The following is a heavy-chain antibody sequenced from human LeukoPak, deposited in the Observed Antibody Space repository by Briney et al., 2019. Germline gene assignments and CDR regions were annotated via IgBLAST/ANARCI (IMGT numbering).Heavy chain of an antibody. V-gene: IGHV3-7*01. CDR1: GFTFSSYW. Sequence: GGSLRLSCAASGFTFSSYWMSRVRQAPGKGLEWVANIKQDGSEKYYVDSVKGRFTISRDNAKNSLYLQMNSLRAEDTAVYYCVRDTGSYTYNWFDPWGQGTLVTVSS. CDR3: VRDTGSYTYNWFDP. J-gene: IGHJ5*02. CDR2: IKQDGSEK. D-gene: IGHD3-10*01.